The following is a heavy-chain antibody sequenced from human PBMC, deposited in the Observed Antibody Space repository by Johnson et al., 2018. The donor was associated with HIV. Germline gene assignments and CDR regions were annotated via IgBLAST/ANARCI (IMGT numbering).Heavy chain of an antibody. CDR3: ARANRGRNDAFDI. D-gene: IGHD2-15*01. Sequence: QVQLVESGGGVVQPGESLRLSCRTFGFTFSYHGMHWVRQAPGKGLEWVAFIRYDGSNKYYVDSVKGRFTISRDNAKNSLYLQMNSLRAGDTAVYYCARANRGRNDAFDIWGQGTMVTVSS. V-gene: IGHV3-30*02. J-gene: IGHJ3*02. CDR2: IRYDGSNK. CDR1: GFTFSYHG.